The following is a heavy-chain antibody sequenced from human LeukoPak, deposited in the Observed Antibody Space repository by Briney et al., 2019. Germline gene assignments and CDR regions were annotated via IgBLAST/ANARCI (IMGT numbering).Heavy chain of an antibody. CDR3: ARHNDYGDYALGY. V-gene: IGHV3-11*01. D-gene: IGHD4-17*01. Sequence: GGSLRLSCAASGFTFSDYYMSWIRQAPGKVLEWVSYISSSGSTIYYADSVKGRFTISRDNAKNSLYLQMNSLRAEDTAVYYCARHNDYGDYALGYWGQGTLVTVSS. CDR1: GFTFSDYY. CDR2: ISSSGSTI. J-gene: IGHJ4*02.